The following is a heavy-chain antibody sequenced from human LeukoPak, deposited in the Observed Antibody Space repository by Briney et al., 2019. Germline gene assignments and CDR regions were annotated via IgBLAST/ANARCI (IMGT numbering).Heavy chain of an antibody. Sequence: ASVKVSCKASGYTFTSYGISWVRQAPGQGLEWMGWISAYNGNTNYAQKLQGRVTMTTDTPTSTAYMELRSLRSDDTAVYYCARGGYCSSTSCYRRWDWFDPWGQGTLVTVSS. CDR2: ISAYNGNT. CDR1: GYTFTSYG. CDR3: ARGGYCSSTSCYRRWDWFDP. D-gene: IGHD2-2*02. J-gene: IGHJ5*02. V-gene: IGHV1-18*01.